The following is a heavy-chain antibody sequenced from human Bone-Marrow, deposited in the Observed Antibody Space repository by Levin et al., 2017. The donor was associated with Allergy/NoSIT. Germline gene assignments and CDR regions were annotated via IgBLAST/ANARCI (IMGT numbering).Heavy chain of an antibody. Sequence: PGESLKISCAASGFTFSSYSMNWVRQAPGKGLEWVSSISSSSSYIYYADSVKGRFTISRDNAKNSLYLQMNSLRAEDTAVYYCARDSPSPTYWGQGTLVTVAA. CDR1: GFTFSSYS. V-gene: IGHV3-21*01. J-gene: IGHJ4*02. CDR3: ARDSPSPTY. CDR2: ISSSSSYI.